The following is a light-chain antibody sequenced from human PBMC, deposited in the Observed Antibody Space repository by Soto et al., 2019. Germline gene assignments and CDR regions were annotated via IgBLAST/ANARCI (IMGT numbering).Light chain of an antibody. CDR1: QSVSSY. CDR2: DAS. CDR3: QQRSNWT. J-gene: IGKJ4*01. V-gene: IGKV3-11*01. Sequence: EIVLTQSPATLYLSPGERATLSCRASQSVSSYLAWYQQKPGQAPRLLIYDASNRATGIPARFSGSGSGTDFTLTISSLEPDDFAVYYCQQRSNWTFGGGTKVEIK.